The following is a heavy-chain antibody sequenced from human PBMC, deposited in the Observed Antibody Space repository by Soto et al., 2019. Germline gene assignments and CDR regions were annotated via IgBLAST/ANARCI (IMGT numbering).Heavy chain of an antibody. V-gene: IGHV3-48*03. D-gene: IGHD3-16*01. J-gene: IGHJ6*02. CDR2: INAAGVT. Sequence: HPGGSLRLSCTVSGFTLSSCEMNWVRQAPGKGLEWVSYINAAGVTIYADSVKGRFTISRDNAQNSLFLQMNSLRAEDTALYYCARDKGDKVAYGMDVWGQGTTVTVSS. CDR3: ARDKGDKVAYGMDV. CDR1: GFTLSSCE.